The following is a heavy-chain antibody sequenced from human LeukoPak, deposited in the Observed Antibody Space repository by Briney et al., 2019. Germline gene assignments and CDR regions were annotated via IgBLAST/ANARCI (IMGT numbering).Heavy chain of an antibody. Sequence: ASVKVSCKASGYTFTGYYMHWVRQAPGQGLEWMGWNNPNSGGTNYAQKFQGRVTMTRDTSISTAYMELSRLRSDDTAVYYCAREQLALPVSFDYWGQGTLVTVSS. V-gene: IGHV1-2*02. CDR3: AREQLALPVSFDY. J-gene: IGHJ4*02. D-gene: IGHD6-6*01. CDR2: NNPNSGGT. CDR1: GYTFTGYY.